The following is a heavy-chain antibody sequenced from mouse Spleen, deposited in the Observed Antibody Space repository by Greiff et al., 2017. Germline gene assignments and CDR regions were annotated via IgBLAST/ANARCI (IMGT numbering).Heavy chain of an antibody. D-gene: IGHD2-13*01. J-gene: IGHJ3*01. CDR2: ILPGSGST. CDR3: ARYGDYAWFAY. V-gene: IGHV1-9*01. CDR1: GYTFTGYW. Sequence: QVQLQQSGAELMKPGASVKLSCKATGYTFTGYWIEWVKQRPGHGLEWIGEILPGSGSTNYTEKFKGKATFTADTSSNTAYMQLSSLTTEDSAIYYCARYGDYAWFAYWGQGTLVTVSA.